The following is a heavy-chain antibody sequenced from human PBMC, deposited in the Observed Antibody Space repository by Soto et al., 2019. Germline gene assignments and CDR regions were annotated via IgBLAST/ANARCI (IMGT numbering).Heavy chain of an antibody. D-gene: IGHD2-15*01. J-gene: IGHJ6*02. V-gene: IGHV1-69*12. CDR2: IMPIFRAP. CDR1: GGAFSDYA. CDR3: ASWLKGPDIGNYYYGMDV. Sequence: QVQLVQSGAEVMKAGSSVKVSCKASGGAFSDYAFSWVRQAPGQGLEWLGGIMPIFRAPDYAQKFQGRVTITADEFTRTAYMEMNSLRSEDTAVYYCASWLKGPDIGNYYYGMDVWGQGTTVTVS.